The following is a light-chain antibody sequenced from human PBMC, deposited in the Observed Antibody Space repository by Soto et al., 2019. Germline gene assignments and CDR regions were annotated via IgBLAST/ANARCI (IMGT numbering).Light chain of an antibody. V-gene: IGKV1-12*02. Sequence: DIQMTQSPSSVSASVGDRVIITCRASEDVSRWLAWYQQKPGKAPKLLIYAASTLPTVVPSRFAGRGAVTDFSLTISSMRPDDFATYYSQHAYVFPFTFGQGTKVDIK. J-gene: IGKJ2*01. CDR3: QHAYVFPFT. CDR2: AAS. CDR1: EDVSRW.